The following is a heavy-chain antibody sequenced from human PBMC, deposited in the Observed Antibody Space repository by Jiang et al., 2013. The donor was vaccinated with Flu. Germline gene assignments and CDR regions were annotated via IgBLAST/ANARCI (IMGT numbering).Heavy chain of an antibody. D-gene: IGHD3-3*01. CDR1: VGPFSEYY. J-gene: IGHJ6*04. CDR2: VYHTGRT. V-gene: IGHV4-34*01. Sequence: LLKPSETLSLTCAVYVGPFSEYYWSWIRQTPGKGLEWIGEVYHTGRTNYNPSVKSRVTISMDTSKNQVSLKLRSVTAADTAIYYCARMRGTMLQSAIHYYHYEGMDVWGKGTTVTVSS. CDR3: ARMRGTMLQSAIHYYHYEGMDV.